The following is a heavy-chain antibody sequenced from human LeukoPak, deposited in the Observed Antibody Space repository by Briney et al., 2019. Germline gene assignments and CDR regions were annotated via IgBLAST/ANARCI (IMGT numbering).Heavy chain of an antibody. V-gene: IGHV4-39*01. D-gene: IGHD5-24*01. CDR3: ARPRERWLQFDC. CDR2: IYYSGNT. J-gene: IGHJ4*02. CDR1: GGSISSTGSY. Sequence: SETLSLTCTVSGGSISSTGSYWGWIRQPPGKGLEWIGSIYYSGNTYYNPSLKSRVTISVDTSKNQFSLKLNSVTAADTAAYYCARPRERWLQFDCWGQGTLVTVSS.